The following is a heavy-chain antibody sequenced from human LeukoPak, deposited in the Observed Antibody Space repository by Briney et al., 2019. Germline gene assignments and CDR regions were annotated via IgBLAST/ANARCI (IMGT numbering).Heavy chain of an antibody. Sequence: GGSLRLSCAASGFTFRSYWMHWVRRVPGKGLVWVTRTNPDGSSTNYADSVKGRFTISRDNAKNTLYLQMNSLRAEDTAVYYCARALEMSPDYWGQGTLVTVSS. D-gene: IGHD5-24*01. V-gene: IGHV3-74*01. CDR3: ARALEMSPDY. J-gene: IGHJ4*02. CDR2: TNPDGSST. CDR1: GFTFRSYW.